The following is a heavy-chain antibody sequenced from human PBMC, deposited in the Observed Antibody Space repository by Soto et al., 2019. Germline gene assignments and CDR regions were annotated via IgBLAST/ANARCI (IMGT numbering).Heavy chain of an antibody. CDR1: GGTFSSYT. CDR2: IIPILGIA. D-gene: IGHD3-22*01. CDR3: ARGPSARYYYDSSGYCDY. Sequence: SVKVSCTASGGTFSSYTISWVRQAPGQGLEWMGRIIPILGIANYAQKFQGRVTITADKSTSTAYMELSSLRSEDTAVYYCARGPSARYYYDSSGYCDYWGQGTLVTVSS. V-gene: IGHV1-69*02. J-gene: IGHJ4*02.